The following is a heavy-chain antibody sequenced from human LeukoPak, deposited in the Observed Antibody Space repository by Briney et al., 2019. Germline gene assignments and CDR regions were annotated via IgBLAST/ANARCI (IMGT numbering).Heavy chain of an antibody. CDR1: GYTFTSYG. Sequence: ASVKVSRKASGYTFTSYGISWVRQAPGQGLEWMGWISAYNGNTNYARKLQGRVTMTTDTSTSTAYMELRSLRSDDTAVYYCARVPGLGDFWSGYYFFDYWGQGTLVTVSS. CDR3: ARVPGLGDFWSGYYFFDY. V-gene: IGHV1-18*01. D-gene: IGHD3-3*01. J-gene: IGHJ4*02. CDR2: ISAYNGNT.